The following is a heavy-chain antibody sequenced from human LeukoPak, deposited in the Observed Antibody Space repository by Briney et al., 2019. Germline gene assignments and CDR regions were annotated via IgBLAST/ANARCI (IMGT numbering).Heavy chain of an antibody. J-gene: IGHJ4*02. D-gene: IGHD5-12*01. CDR2: ISYSGGA. V-gene: IGHV4-59*08. CDR3: ARGYSGYSNPFDH. Sequence: SETLSLTCTVSGDSIRSYYWTWIRQPPGKGLEWIGYISYSGGATYNPSLKSRVTISLDTSKNHFSLRLTSVTAADTAVYYCARGYSGYSNPFDHWGQGTLVTVSS. CDR1: GDSIRSYY.